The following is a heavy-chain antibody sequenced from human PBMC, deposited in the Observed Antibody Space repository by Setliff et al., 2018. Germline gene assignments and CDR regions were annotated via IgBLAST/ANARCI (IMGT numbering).Heavy chain of an antibody. V-gene: IGHV4-39*01. Sequence: PSETLSLTCTVSGGSISSSSYYWGWIRQPPGKGLEWIGSIYYSGRTYYNPSLKSRVTISVGTSKNQFSLRLSSVDASDTATYYCARHHGIVDYYGSRNYHYFDPWGRGTLVTVSS. D-gene: IGHD3-10*01. CDR1: GGSISSSSYY. CDR2: IYYSGRT. CDR3: ARHHGIVDYYGSRNYHYFDP. J-gene: IGHJ5*02.